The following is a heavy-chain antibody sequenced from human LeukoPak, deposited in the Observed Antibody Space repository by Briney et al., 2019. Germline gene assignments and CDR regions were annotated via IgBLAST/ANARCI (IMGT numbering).Heavy chain of an antibody. J-gene: IGHJ4*02. Sequence: KPSETLPLTCAVYGGSFSGYYWSWIRQPPGKGLEWIGEINHSGSTNYNPSLKSRVTISVDTSKNQFSLKLSSVTAADTAVYYCARGPSIVVVPAAFLYDYWGQGTLVTVSS. V-gene: IGHV4-34*01. CDR2: INHSGST. CDR1: GGSFSGYY. CDR3: ARGPSIVVVPAAFLYDY. D-gene: IGHD2-2*01.